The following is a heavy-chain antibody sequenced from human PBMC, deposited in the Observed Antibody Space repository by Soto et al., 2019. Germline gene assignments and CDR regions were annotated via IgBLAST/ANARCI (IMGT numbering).Heavy chain of an antibody. CDR3: ARWESIDSYLGI. Sequence: EVQLVESGGGLVKPGGSLRLSCAGSGFTFSGYCMTWVRQPPGKGLEWVASVNQDGTQIFYVDSVKGRFTISRDNAKNSLFLQMIGLRAEDTAVYYCARWESIDSYLGIWGQGTLVTVSS. D-gene: IGHD1-26*01. V-gene: IGHV3-7*03. J-gene: IGHJ4*02. CDR2: VNQDGTQI. CDR1: GFTFSGYC.